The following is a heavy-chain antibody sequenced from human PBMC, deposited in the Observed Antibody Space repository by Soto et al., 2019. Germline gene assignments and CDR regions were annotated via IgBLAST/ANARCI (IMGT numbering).Heavy chain of an antibody. Sequence: GASVKVSCKASGYTFTSYYMHWVRQAPGQGLEWMGIINPSGGSTSYAQKFQGRVTMTRDTSTSTVYMELSSLRSEDTAVYYCARDLPRNYYDSSGYYPYYYYYGMDVWGQGTTVTVSS. J-gene: IGHJ6*02. D-gene: IGHD3-22*01. CDR1: GYTFTSYY. V-gene: IGHV1-46*01. CDR2: INPSGGST. CDR3: ARDLPRNYYDSSGYYPYYYYYGMDV.